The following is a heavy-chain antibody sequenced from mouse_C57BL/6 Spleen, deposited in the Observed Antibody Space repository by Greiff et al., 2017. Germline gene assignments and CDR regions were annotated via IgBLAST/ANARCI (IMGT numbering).Heavy chain of an antibody. D-gene: IGHD1-1*01. CDR1: GYTFTSYW. J-gene: IGHJ2*01. CDR3: ARSDYGSSLDY. V-gene: IGHV1-52*01. CDR2: IDPSDSET. Sequence: VQLKQPGAELVRPGSSVKLSCKASGYTFTSYWMHWVKQRPIQGLEWIGNIDPSDSETHYNQKFKDKATLTVDKSSSTAYMQLSSLTSEDSAVYYCARSDYGSSLDYWGQGTTLTVSS.